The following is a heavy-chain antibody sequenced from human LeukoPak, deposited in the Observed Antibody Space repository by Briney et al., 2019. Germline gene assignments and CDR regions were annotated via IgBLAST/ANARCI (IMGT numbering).Heavy chain of an antibody. Sequence: SETLSLTCTVSGGSISSYYWSWIRQPPGKGLEWIGYIYYSGSTNYNPSLKSRVTISVDTSKNQFSLKLSSVTAADTAVYYCAKDGTSIGWRFDYWGQGTLVTVSS. J-gene: IGHJ4*02. V-gene: IGHV4-59*01. CDR1: GGSISSYY. CDR3: AKDGTSIGWRFDY. CDR2: IYYSGST. D-gene: IGHD6-19*01.